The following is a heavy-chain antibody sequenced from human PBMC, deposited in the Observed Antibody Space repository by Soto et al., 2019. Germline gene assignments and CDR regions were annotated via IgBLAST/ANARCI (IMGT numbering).Heavy chain of an antibody. D-gene: IGHD2-15*01. V-gene: IGHV1-69*01. Sequence: QVQLVQSGAEVKKPGSSVNVSCKASGGTFSSYAISWVRQAPGQGLEWMGGIIPIFGTANYAQKFQGRVTITADESTSTAYMELSSLRSEDTAVYYCASSQKEAAFYYYYYGMDVWGQGTTVTVSS. J-gene: IGHJ6*02. CDR3: ASSQKEAAFYYYYYGMDV. CDR2: IIPIFGTA. CDR1: GGTFSSYA.